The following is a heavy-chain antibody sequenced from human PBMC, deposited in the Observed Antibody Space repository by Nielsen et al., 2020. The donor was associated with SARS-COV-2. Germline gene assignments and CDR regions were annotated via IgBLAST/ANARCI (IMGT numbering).Heavy chain of an antibody. CDR3: ARHIYGDYALDY. CDR2: IHPDDSDT. Sequence: GESLKISCKASGYSFTSYWIGWVRRMPGKGLEWMGVIHPDDSDTRYSPSFQGLVAISADKSITTAYLQWSRLKASDTAMYYCARHIYGDYALDYWGQGTLVTVSS. D-gene: IGHD4-17*01. J-gene: IGHJ4*02. V-gene: IGHV5-51*01. CDR1: GYSFTSYW.